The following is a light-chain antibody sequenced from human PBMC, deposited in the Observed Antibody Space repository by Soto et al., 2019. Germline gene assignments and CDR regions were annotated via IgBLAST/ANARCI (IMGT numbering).Light chain of an antibody. Sequence: QSVLTQPPSASGSPGQSVTIPCTGTSSDVGYYNYVSWYQQHPGKAPKLMIYEVTKRPSGVPDRFSGSKSGNTASLTVSGLQAEDEGVYYRSSYGDNNIFVFGTGTKVTVL. V-gene: IGLV2-8*01. CDR1: SSDVGYYNY. CDR2: EVT. CDR3: SSYGDNNIFV. J-gene: IGLJ1*01.